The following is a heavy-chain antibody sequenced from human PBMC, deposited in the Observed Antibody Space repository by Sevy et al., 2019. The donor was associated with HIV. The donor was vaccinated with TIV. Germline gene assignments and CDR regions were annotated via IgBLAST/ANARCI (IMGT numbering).Heavy chain of an antibody. CDR1: GFSFRNYG. J-gene: IGHJ4*02. Sequence: GGSLRLSCAASGFSFRNYGMHWVRQAPGKGLEWVAVISYDGSNTHYADSVKGRFTISRDNSKNTLFLQMSSPRAEDTAVYHCAKQDNWNDFPFDYWGQGILVTVSS. CDR2: ISYDGSNT. V-gene: IGHV3-30*18. D-gene: IGHD1-1*01. CDR3: AKQDNWNDFPFDY.